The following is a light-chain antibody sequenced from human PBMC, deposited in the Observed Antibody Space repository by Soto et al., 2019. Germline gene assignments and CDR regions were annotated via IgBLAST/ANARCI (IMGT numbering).Light chain of an antibody. Sequence: DIQLTQSPFFLSASVGDRVTITCRASQGISSSLAWYQQKPGKAPKLLIYEASTLQSGVPSRFNGSGSGTEFTITISRLQPEDFATYYCQQLNTYPLTYGGGTKVEIK. J-gene: IGKJ4*01. V-gene: IGKV1-9*01. CDR1: QGISSS. CDR3: QQLNTYPLT. CDR2: EAS.